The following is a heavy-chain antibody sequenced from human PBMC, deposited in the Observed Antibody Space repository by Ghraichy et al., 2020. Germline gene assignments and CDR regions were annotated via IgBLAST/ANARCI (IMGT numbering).Heavy chain of an antibody. CDR1: GYSFTSYW. J-gene: IGHJ6*03. V-gene: IGHV5-51*01. Sequence: GESLNISCKGSGYSFTSYWIGWVRQMPGKGLEWMGIIYPGDSDTRYSPSFQGQVTISADKSISTAYLQWSSLKASDTAMYYCARAPRYCSSTSCHGNYYYYMDVWGKGTTVTVSS. CDR2: IYPGDSDT. D-gene: IGHD2-2*01. CDR3: ARAPRYCSSTSCHGNYYYYMDV.